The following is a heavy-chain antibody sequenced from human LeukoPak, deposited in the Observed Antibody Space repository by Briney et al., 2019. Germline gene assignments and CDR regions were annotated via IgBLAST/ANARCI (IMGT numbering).Heavy chain of an antibody. CDR1: GDSVSSYSAA. CDR2: TYYGSKWYN. Sequence: SQTLSLTCAISGDSVSSYSAAWDWITQSPSRGLVGLGRTYYGSKWYNAYAVSVKSRIPFDPHTSQNQYPLQQHSVTPEDTAVYYCAGDRVDYGDYVRHFDHWAQRTLVTVSS. D-gene: IGHD4-17*01. J-gene: IGHJ4*02. V-gene: IGHV6-1*01. CDR3: AGDRVDYGDYVRHFDH.